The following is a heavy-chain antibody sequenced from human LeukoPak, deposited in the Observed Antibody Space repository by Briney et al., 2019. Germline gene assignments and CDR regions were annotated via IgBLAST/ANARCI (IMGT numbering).Heavy chain of an antibody. V-gene: IGHV4-59*01. Sequence: SETLSLTCTVSGGSISNYYWSCIRQPPGKGLEWIGYNYCSGSTYYNPSLRSRVTISVDTTKNQFSLNLNSVTAADTAVYFCARQVVAVAGTGYFDYWGQGTLVTVSS. CDR1: GGSISNYY. CDR3: ARQVVAVAGTGYFDY. CDR2: NYCSGST. J-gene: IGHJ4*02. D-gene: IGHD6-19*01.